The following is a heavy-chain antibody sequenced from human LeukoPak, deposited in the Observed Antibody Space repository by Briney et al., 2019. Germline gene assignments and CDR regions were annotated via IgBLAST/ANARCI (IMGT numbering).Heavy chain of an antibody. V-gene: IGHV4-59*12. CDR3: ARARYASGWLDY. J-gene: IGHJ4*02. D-gene: IGHD6-19*01. CDR1: GGSISGYF. Sequence: KPSETLSLTCTVSGGSISGYFWSWIRQPPGKGLEWIGYISYNGSTNYNPSLKSRVTISVDTSKNQFSLKLTSVTAADTAVYYCARARYASGWLDYWGQGALATVSS. CDR2: ISYNGST.